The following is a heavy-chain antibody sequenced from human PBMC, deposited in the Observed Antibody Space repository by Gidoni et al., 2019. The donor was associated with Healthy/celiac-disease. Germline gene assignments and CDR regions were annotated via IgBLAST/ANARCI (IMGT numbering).Heavy chain of an antibody. CDR2: ISYSGST. V-gene: IGHV4-39*01. D-gene: IGHD2-2*01. CDR3: ARLGDIVVVPAATQLFDY. J-gene: IGHJ4*02. Sequence: GWLRQPPGKGLEWIGSISYSGSTYYNPSLKSRVTISVDPSKNQFSLKLSSVTAADTAVYYCARLGDIVVVPAATQLFDYWGQGTLVTVSS.